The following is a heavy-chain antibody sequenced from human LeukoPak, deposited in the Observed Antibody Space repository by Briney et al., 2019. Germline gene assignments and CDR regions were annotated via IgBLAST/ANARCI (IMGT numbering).Heavy chain of an antibody. CDR1: GYSFTSYW. J-gene: IGHJ4*02. D-gene: IGHD3-10*02. V-gene: IGHV5-51*01. CDR3: ARLYKVRGVIIGIDY. Sequence: GESLKISCKGSGYSFTSYWIGWVRQMPGKGLGWMGIIYPGDSDTRYNPSFQGQVTISADKSISTAYLHWSSLKAPDTAMYYCARLYKVRGVIIGIDYWGQGTLVTVSS. CDR2: IYPGDSDT.